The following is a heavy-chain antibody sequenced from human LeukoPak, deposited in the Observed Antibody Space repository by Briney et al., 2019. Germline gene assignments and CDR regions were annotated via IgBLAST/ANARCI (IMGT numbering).Heavy chain of an antibody. J-gene: IGHJ3*02. D-gene: IGHD4-11*01. CDR1: GFTLSSYS. CDR2: ISSTSDTI. CDR3: AREMTTPDDAFDI. Sequence: GGSLRLSCAASGFTLSSYSMNWVRQAPGKGLEWVSYISSTSDTIYYGDSVRGRFAISRDNAKNSLYLQMNSLRVEDTAVYYCAREMTTPDDAFDIWGQGTMVTVSS. V-gene: IGHV3-48*01.